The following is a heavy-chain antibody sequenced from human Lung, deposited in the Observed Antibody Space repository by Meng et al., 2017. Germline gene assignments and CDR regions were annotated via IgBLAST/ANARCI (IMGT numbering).Heavy chain of an antibody. CDR3: ARGPTTMAHDFDY. Sequence: QVPLQQWGAGLLKPSETLPPPFVVSGGSFSDYYWSWIRQPPGKGLEWIGEINHSGNTNYNPSLESRATISVDTSQNNLSLKLSSVTAADSAVYYCARGPTTMAHDFDYWGQGTLVTVSS. V-gene: IGHV4-34*01. CDR2: INHSGNT. D-gene: IGHD4-11*01. J-gene: IGHJ4*02. CDR1: GGSFSDYY.